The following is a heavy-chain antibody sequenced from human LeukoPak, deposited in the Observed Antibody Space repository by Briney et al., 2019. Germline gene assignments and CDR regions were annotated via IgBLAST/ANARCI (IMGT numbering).Heavy chain of an antibody. CDR1: GGSISGDY. V-gene: IGHV4-59*01. Sequence: SETLSLTCTVSGGSISGDYWSWIRQPPGKGLEWVAYIYYSGGTNYNPSLKSRVTISVDTSKNQFSLRLTSVTAAGTAVYYCARLQGDSTAVFDYWGRGTLVSVSS. CDR3: ARLQGDSTAVFDY. CDR2: IYYSGGT. J-gene: IGHJ4*02. D-gene: IGHD2-21*01.